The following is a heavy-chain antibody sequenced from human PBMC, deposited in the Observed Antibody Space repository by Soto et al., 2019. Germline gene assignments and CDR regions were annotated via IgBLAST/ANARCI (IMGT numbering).Heavy chain of an antibody. CDR1: GFTFSSYW. J-gene: IGHJ4*02. CDR3: AGGTGWLIDY. D-gene: IGHD6-19*01. CDR2: IKQDGSEK. Sequence: EVQLMESGGGLVQPGGSLRLSCAGSGFTFSSYWMNWVCQAPGKGLEWVANIKQDGSEKYYVDSVKGRFSISRDNAQNSMYLQMNSLRAEDTAVYYCAGGTGWLIDYWGQRTLVTVSS. V-gene: IGHV3-7*04.